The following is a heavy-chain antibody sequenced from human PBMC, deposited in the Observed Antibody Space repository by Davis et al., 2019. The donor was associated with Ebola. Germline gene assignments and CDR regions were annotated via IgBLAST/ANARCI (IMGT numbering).Heavy chain of an antibody. CDR2: ISNGGCST. CDR1: GFTFSSYA. J-gene: IGHJ6*02. Sequence: PGGSLRLSCAASGFTFSSYAMSWVRQAPGKGLEWVSTISNGGCSTYYADSVKGRFTISRDNSENTLFLQMNSLRAEDTAVYYCAKVLQATNILATTYYYYALDVWGQGTTVTVSS. D-gene: IGHD5-12*01. CDR3: AKVLQATNILATTYYYYALDV. V-gene: IGHV3-23*01.